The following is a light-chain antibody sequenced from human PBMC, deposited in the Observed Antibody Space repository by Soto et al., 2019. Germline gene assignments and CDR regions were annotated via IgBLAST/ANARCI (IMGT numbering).Light chain of an antibody. CDR1: SSDVGGYNY. V-gene: IGLV2-14*01. CDR2: DVS. CDR3: RSYTSSSTRV. J-gene: IGLJ1*01. Sequence: QSVLTQPASVSGSPGQSITISCTGTSSDVGGYNYVSWYQQYPGKAPKLMIYDVSNRPSGVSNRFSGSKSGNTASLTISGLQAEDEADYYCRSYTSSSTRVFGTGTKVTV.